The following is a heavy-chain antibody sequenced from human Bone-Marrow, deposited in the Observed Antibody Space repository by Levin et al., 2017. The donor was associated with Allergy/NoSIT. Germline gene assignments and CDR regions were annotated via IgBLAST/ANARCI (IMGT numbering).Heavy chain of an antibody. CDR1: GDSVSSNSAA. CDR3: ARDLGIIITA. J-gene: IGHJ5*02. D-gene: IGHD3-10*01. V-gene: IGHV6-1*01. CDR2: TYYRSKWFN. Sequence: SQTLSLTCAISGDSVSSNSAAWNWIRQSPSGGLEWLGRTYYRSKWFNEYAFSVRSRIIINPDTSKNQFSLQLNSVTPEDTAMYYCARDLGIIITAWGQGTLVTVSS.